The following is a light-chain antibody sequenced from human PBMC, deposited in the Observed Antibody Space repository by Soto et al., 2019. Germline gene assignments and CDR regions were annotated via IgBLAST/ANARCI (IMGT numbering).Light chain of an antibody. CDR2: EVS. CDR1: SSDVGGYNY. V-gene: IGLV2-14*01. CDR3: ISNTRRSLYV. Sequence: QSALTQPASVSGSPGQSITISCTGTSSDVGGYNYVSWHQQHPGKAPKLMIFEVSYRPSGVSDRFSGSKSGNTASLTISGLQADDEADYYCISNTRRSLYVFGTGTKVTVL. J-gene: IGLJ1*01.